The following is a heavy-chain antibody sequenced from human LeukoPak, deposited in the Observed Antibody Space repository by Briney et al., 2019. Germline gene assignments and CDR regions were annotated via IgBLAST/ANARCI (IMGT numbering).Heavy chain of an antibody. CDR1: GFTFSSDS. Sequence: GGSLRLSGAASGFTFSSDSMNWVRQAPGKGLEWVSSISSSSSYIYYADSVKGRFTISRDNAKNSLYLQMNSLRAEDTAVYYCARQTGDYPDFDYWGQGTLVTVSS. D-gene: IGHD7-27*01. V-gene: IGHV3-21*01. CDR3: ARQTGDYPDFDY. J-gene: IGHJ4*02. CDR2: ISSSSSYI.